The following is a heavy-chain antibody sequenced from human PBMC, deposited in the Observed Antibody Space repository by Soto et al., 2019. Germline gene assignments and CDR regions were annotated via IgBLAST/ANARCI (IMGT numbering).Heavy chain of an antibody. D-gene: IGHD1-1*01. CDR1: GYTFTSYG. CDR3: AKSLNIHWQTWFDL. Sequence: ASVKVSCKASGYTFTSYGIGWVRQAPGQGLEWMGWISAYNGNTNYAQKLQGRVTMTTDTSTSTAYMELRSLRADDTAVYYCAKSLNIHWQTWFDLWGQGTLVTVSS. CDR2: ISAYNGNT. V-gene: IGHV1-18*01. J-gene: IGHJ5*02.